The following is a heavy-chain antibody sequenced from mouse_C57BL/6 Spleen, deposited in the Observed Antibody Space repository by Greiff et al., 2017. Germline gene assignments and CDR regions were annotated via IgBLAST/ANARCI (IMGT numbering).Heavy chain of an antibody. J-gene: IGHJ3*01. D-gene: IGHD2-5*01. V-gene: IGHV1-82*01. Sequence: VQLQQSGPELVKPGASVKISCKASGYAFSSSWMNWVKQRPGKGLEWIGRISPGDGDTNYNGKFKGKATLTADKSSSTAYMQLSSLTSEDSAVYFCATDSNYFAYWGQGTLVTVSA. CDR2: ISPGDGDT. CDR3: ATDSNYFAY. CDR1: GYAFSSSW.